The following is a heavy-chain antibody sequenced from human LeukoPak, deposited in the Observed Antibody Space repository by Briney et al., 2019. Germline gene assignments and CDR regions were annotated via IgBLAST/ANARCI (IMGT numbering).Heavy chain of an antibody. V-gene: IGHV1-8*01. Sequence: ASVKVSCKASGYTFTSYDINWVRQATGQGLEWMGWMNPNSGNTGYAQKFQGRVTMTRNTSISTAYMELSSLRSEDTAVYYCARGPNPTQQLATLSDYWGQGTLVTVSS. D-gene: IGHD6-13*01. CDR3: ARGPNPTQQLATLSDY. J-gene: IGHJ4*02. CDR2: MNPNSGNT. CDR1: GYTFTSYD.